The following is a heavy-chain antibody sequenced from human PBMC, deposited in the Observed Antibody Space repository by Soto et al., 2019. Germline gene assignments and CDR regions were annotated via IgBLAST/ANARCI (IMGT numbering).Heavy chain of an antibody. D-gene: IGHD2-8*02. CDR3: AATGGHYFGLDI. V-gene: IGHV1-18*01. J-gene: IGHJ6*02. CDR1: DHTFTYYG. Sequence: QAQLLQSGGEVKKPGASVKVSCNSSDHTFTYYGINWVRRAPGQGLEWMGWISGYNGNTKYAQKFQDRVSMSADTTTRTAYIEMRSLTSDDTAVYFCAATGGHYFGLDIWGQGTTVTVSS. CDR2: ISGYNGNT.